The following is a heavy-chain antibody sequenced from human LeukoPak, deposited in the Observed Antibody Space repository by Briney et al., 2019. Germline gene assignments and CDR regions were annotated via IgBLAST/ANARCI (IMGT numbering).Heavy chain of an antibody. V-gene: IGHV1-24*01. D-gene: IGHD3-22*01. CDR2: FDPEDGET. CDR3: ATPYYDSTTGHFQH. J-gene: IGHJ1*01. CDR1: GYTLTELS. Sequence: ASVKVSCKVSGYTLTELSMHWVRQAPGKGLEWMGGFDPEDGETIYAQKFQGRVTMAEDTSTDTAYMELSSLRSEDTAVYYCATPYYDSTTGHFQHWGQGTLVTVSS.